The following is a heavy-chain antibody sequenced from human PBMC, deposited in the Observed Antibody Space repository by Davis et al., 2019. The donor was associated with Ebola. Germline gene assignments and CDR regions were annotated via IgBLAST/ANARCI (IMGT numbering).Heavy chain of an antibody. J-gene: IGHJ4*02. Sequence: PGGSLRLSCVGSEFTFRSYWFHWVRQAPGKGLEWVSALTSSGGTTYYADSVKGRFTISRDNSKNMLYLQVNSLRVEDTAVYYCAKVRGIVVVPAFDYWGQGTLVTVSS. D-gene: IGHD2-2*01. CDR1: EFTFRSYW. V-gene: IGHV3-23*01. CDR2: LTSSGGTT. CDR3: AKVRGIVVVPAFDY.